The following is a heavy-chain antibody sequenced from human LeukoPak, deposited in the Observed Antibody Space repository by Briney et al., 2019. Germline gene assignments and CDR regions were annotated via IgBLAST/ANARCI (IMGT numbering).Heavy chain of an antibody. V-gene: IGHV3-7*01. D-gene: IGHD3-10*01. CDR2: IKQDGSEK. CDR3: ARTYYGSGSYYTETSFDY. CDR1: GFTFSSYW. Sequence: GGSLRLSCAASGFTFSSYWMSWVRQAPGKGLEWVANIKQDGSEKYYVDSVKGRFTISRDNAKNSLYLQMNSLRAEDTAVYYCARTYYGSGSYYTETSFDYWGQGTLVTVSS. J-gene: IGHJ4*02.